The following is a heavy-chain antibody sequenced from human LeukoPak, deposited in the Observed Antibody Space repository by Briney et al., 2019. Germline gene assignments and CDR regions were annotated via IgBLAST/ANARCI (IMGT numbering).Heavy chain of an antibody. V-gene: IGHV1-18*01. D-gene: IGHD3-9*01. CDR3: ARQGVDYDILTGYYNQLDY. Sequence: ASVKVSCKASGYTFTSYGISWVRQAPGQGLEWMGWISAYNGNTNHAQKLQGRVTMTTDTSTSTAYMELRSLRSDDTAVYYCARQGVDYDILTGYYNQLDYWGQGTLVTVSS. CDR2: ISAYNGNT. CDR1: GYTFTSYG. J-gene: IGHJ4*02.